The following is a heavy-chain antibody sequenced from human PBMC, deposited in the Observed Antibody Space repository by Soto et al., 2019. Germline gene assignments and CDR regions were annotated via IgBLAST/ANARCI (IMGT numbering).Heavy chain of an antibody. V-gene: IGHV4-31*03. CDR3: ARDTPSGDFYYGTDV. CDR1: GGSISSGGYY. D-gene: IGHD1-26*01. J-gene: IGHJ6*02. CDR2: IYYSGST. Sequence: QVQLQESGPGLVKPSQTLSLTCTVSGGSISSGGYYWSWIRQHPGKGLEWIGYIYYSGSTYYNPSLKSRATISVDTSKNQFSLNLSSVTAADTAVYYCARDTPSGDFYYGTDVWGQGTTVTVSS.